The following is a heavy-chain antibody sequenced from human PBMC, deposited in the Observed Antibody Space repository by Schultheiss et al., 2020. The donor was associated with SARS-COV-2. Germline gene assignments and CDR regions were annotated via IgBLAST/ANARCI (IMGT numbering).Heavy chain of an antibody. CDR2: IKQDGSEK. CDR3: ARDPGSNYYGSGSYMGGDY. Sequence: GGSLRLSCAASGFTFSSYWMSWVRQAPGKGLEWVANIKQDGSEKYYVDSVKGRFTISRDNAKNSLYLQMNSLRAEDTAVYYCARDPGSNYYGSGSYMGGDYWGQGTLVTVSS. CDR1: GFTFSSYW. J-gene: IGHJ4*02. D-gene: IGHD3-10*01. V-gene: IGHV3-7*01.